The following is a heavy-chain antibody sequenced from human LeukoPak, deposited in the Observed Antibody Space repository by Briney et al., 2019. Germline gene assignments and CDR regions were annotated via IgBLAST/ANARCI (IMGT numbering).Heavy chain of an antibody. CDR1: GFTFSSYA. J-gene: IGHJ4*02. CDR2: ITDSGGST. CDR3: AKDTSVRRGSLNG. V-gene: IGHV3-23*01. D-gene: IGHD3-16*02. Sequence: GGSLRLSCTASGFTFSSYAMSWVRQAPGKGPEWVSAITDSGGSTSYADSVRGRFTISRDNSKNTLYLQMNSLRAEDTAVYYCAKDTSVRRGSLNGWGQGTLVTVSS.